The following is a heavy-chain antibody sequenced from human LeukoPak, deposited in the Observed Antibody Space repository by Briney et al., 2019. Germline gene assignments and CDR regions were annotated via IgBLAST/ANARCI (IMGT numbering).Heavy chain of an antibody. Sequence: ASVKVSCKASGGTFSSYAISWVRQAPGQGLEWMGGIIPIFGTANYAQKFQGRVMITADESTSTAYMELSSLRSEDTAVYYCARVIVASVRFLENYFDYWGQGTLVTVSS. CDR3: ARVIVASVRFLENYFDY. CDR1: GGTFSSYA. V-gene: IGHV1-69*13. CDR2: IIPIFGTA. J-gene: IGHJ4*02. D-gene: IGHD3-3*01.